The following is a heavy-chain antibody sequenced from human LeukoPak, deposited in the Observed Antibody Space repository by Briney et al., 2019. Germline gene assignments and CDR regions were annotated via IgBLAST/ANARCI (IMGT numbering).Heavy chain of an antibody. D-gene: IGHD5-12*01. CDR3: ARTLVATSTPFDY. V-gene: IGHV3-21*01. CDR2: LSSRSRYI. Sequence: GGSLRLSCAASGFTFSNYAMTWVRQAPGKGLEWVSSLSSRSRYIYYADSLKGRFTISRDNAKNSLYLQMNSLRAEDTAVYYCARTLVATSTPFDYWGQGTLVTVSS. J-gene: IGHJ4*02. CDR1: GFTFSNYA.